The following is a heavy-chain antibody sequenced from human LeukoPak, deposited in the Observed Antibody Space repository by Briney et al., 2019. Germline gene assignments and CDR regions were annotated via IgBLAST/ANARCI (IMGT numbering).Heavy chain of an antibody. CDR1: GYTFTSYY. CDR3: ARGRPPYCSSTSCSKRGQWLDP. V-gene: IGHV1-46*01. J-gene: IGHJ5*02. CDR2: INPSGGST. D-gene: IGHD2-2*01. Sequence: ASVKVSCKASGYTFTSYYMHWVRQAPGQGLEWMGIINPSGGSTSYAQKFQGRVTMTRDMSTSTVYMELSSLRSEDTAVYYCARGRPPYCSSTSCSKRGQWLDPWGQGTLVTVSS.